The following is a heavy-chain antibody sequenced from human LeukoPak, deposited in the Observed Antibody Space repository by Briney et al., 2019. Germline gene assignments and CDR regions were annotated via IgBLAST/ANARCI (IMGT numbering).Heavy chain of an antibody. V-gene: IGHV4-34*01. Sequence: PSETLSLTCAVYGGSFSGYYWSWIRQPPGKGLEWIGEINHSGSTNYNPSLKSRVTISVDTSKNQFSLKLSSVTAADTAVYYCARGRRYYYGSGSPALFQHWGQGTLVTVSS. J-gene: IGHJ1*01. CDR2: INHSGST. D-gene: IGHD3-10*01. CDR3: ARGRRYYYGSGSPALFQH. CDR1: GGSFSGYY.